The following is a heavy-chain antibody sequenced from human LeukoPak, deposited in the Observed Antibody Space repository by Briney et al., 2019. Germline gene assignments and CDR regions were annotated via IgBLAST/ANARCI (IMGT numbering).Heavy chain of an antibody. J-gene: IGHJ4*02. CDR3: ARWASRVRELIVHVFDC. CDR2: ISGSGGST. D-gene: IGHD3-10*01. CDR1: GLTFSNYA. V-gene: IGHV3-23*01. Sequence: PGGSLRLSCAASGLTFSNYAMSWVRQAPGKGLEWVSTISGSGGSTYYADSVKGRFTISRDNSKNTLYLQMNSLRAEDTAVYYCARWASRVRELIVHVFDCWGQGTLVTVSP.